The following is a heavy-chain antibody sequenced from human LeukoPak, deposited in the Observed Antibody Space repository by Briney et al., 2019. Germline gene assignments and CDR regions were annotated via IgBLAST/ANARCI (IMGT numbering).Heavy chain of an antibody. J-gene: IGHJ6*03. CDR2: IHYGST. V-gene: IGHV4-59*13. D-gene: IGHD2-8*02. CDR1: GDAISGFY. Sequence: SETLSLTCTVSGDAISGFYWNWIRQPPGKALEWIGCIHYGSTEYTPSLKSRVTISVDTSKNQFSLKLSSVTAADTAVYYCARVLSTGYYYYMDVWGKGTTVTVSS. CDR3: ARVLSTGYYYYMDV.